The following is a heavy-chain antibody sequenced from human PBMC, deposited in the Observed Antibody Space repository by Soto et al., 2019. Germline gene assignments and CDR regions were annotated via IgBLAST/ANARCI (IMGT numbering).Heavy chain of an antibody. J-gene: IGHJ4*02. CDR1: GFTFSSYA. V-gene: IGHV3-23*01. D-gene: IGHD2-21*01. CDR2: ISGSGGST. CDR3: AKATSATCTGSICYSFDY. Sequence: GSLRLSCAASGFTFSSYALSWVRQAPGKGLEWVSAISGSGGSTYYADSVKGRFSISRDNSKSTLYLQMNSLRPEDTVLYYCAKATSATCTGSICYSFDYWGQGTLVTVSS.